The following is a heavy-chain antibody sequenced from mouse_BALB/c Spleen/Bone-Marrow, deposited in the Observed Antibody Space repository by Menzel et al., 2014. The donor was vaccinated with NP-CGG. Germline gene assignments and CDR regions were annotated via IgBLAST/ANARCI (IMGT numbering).Heavy chain of an antibody. CDR3: GRLHCYGYVAY. CDR2: INPDSITI. CDR1: GFDLSRFW. V-gene: IGHV4-1*02. Sequence: EVMLVESGGGLVQPGGSLKPSCAASGFDLSRFWMTWVRQAPGKGLEWIGEINPDSITINYTPSLKNKFIISRDNAKNTLYLQMGKVRSEDTALYYCGRLHCYGYVAYWGQGTSVTVSS. D-gene: IGHD1-2*01. J-gene: IGHJ4*01.